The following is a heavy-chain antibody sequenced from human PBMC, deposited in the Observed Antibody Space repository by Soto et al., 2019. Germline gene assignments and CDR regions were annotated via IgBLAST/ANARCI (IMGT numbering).Heavy chain of an antibody. CDR1: GGSISSSNYY. D-gene: IGHD1-26*01. V-gene: IGHV4-39*01. CDR3: ASPTVGAFGI. J-gene: IGHJ3*02. CDR2: IYYSGST. Sequence: SETLSLTCTVSGGSISSSNYYWGWIRQPPGKGLEWIGSIYYSGSTSYNSSLKSRVTISVDTSKYQFSLRLRSVTAADTAVYSCASPTVGAFGIGGQGTMVTVSS.